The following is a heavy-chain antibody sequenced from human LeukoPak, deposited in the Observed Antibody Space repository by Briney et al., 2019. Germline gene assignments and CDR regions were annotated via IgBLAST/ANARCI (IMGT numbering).Heavy chain of an antibody. CDR1: GGTFSSYA. Sequence: SVKVSCKASGGTFSSYAISWVRQAPGQGLEWMGRIIPMLGIANYAQKFQCRVTITADKSTSTAYMELSSLRSEDTAVYYCARVRSVLTPGHASGWYELENYYYYMDVWGKGTTVTVSS. V-gene: IGHV1-69*04. CDR3: ARVRSVLTPGHASGWYELENYYYYMDV. J-gene: IGHJ6*03. D-gene: IGHD6-19*01. CDR2: IIPMLGIA.